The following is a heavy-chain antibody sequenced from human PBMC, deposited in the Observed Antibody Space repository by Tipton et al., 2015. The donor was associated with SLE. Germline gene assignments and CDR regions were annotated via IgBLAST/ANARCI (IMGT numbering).Heavy chain of an antibody. D-gene: IGHD6-19*01. Sequence: SLRLSCAASGFTFSIYGMSWVRQAPGKGLEWVSVISGSGGTTYYADSVKGRFTISRDNSKNTLYLQMNSLRAEDTAVYYCASTPRAPGLLPFDPWGQGTLVSVSS. V-gene: IGHV3-23*01. CDR2: ISGSGGTT. J-gene: IGHJ5*02. CDR1: GFTFSIYG. CDR3: ASTPRAPGLLPFDP.